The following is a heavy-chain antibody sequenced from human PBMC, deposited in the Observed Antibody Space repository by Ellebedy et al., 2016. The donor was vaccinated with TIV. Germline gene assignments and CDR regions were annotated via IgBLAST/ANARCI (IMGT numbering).Heavy chain of an antibody. Sequence: PGGSLRLSCAASGFSFSSYAMSWVRQAPGKGLEWVSAISGSGGSTYYADSAKGRFTISRDNAKNSLYLQMNSLRAEDTAVYYCARTNSGSCFDYWGQGTLVTVSS. CDR3: ARTNSGSCFDY. CDR2: ISGSGGST. D-gene: IGHD1-26*01. CDR1: GFSFSSYA. V-gene: IGHV3-23*01. J-gene: IGHJ4*02.